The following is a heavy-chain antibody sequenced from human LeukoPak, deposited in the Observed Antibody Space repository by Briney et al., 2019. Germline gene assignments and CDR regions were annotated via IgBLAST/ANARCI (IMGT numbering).Heavy chain of an antibody. J-gene: IGHJ3*02. Sequence: ASVKVSCKASGYTFTSYGISWVRQAPGQGLEWMGWINTNTGNPTYAQGFTGRFVFSLDTSVSTAYLQISSLKAEDTAVYYCARDRWFDAFDIWGQGTMVTVSS. CDR2: INTNTGNP. D-gene: IGHD4-23*01. CDR3: ARDRWFDAFDI. CDR1: GYTFTSYG. V-gene: IGHV7-4-1*02.